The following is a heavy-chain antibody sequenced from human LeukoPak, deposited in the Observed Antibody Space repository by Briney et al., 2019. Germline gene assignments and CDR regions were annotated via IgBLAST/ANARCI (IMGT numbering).Heavy chain of an antibody. J-gene: IGHJ3*02. V-gene: IGHV3-33*01. Sequence: PGESLRLSCTASGFTPWRHGMQWVRQAPGKGGEGGAVTWYGGSDYADYVRGRFSVSRDIFGNPVYLQMDNLRVEDTALYYCAREQSTSGHAGAFDIWGQGTVVTVSS. CDR2: TWYGGS. CDR1: GFTPWRHG. CDR3: AREQSTSGHAGAFDI. D-gene: IGHD5-12*01.